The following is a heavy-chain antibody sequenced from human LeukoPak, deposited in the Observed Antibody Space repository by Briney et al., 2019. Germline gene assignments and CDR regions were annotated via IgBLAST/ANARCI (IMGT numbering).Heavy chain of an antibody. D-gene: IGHD3-10*01. CDR3: ARQFYGSGSYPLDY. J-gene: IGHJ4*02. Sequence: KASETLSLTCTVSGGSISSSSYYWGWIRQPPGKGLEWIGSIYYSGSTYYNPSLKSRVTISVDTSKNQFSLKLSSVTAADTAVYYCARQFYGSGSYPLDYWGQGTLVTVSS. CDR2: IYYSGST. V-gene: IGHV4-39*01. CDR1: GGSISSSSYY.